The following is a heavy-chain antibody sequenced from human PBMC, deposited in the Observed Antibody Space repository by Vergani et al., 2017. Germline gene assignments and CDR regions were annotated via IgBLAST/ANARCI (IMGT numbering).Heavy chain of an antibody. CDR1: GFMFSNYW. J-gene: IGHJ3*02. Sequence: EVQLVESGGGLVQPGGSLRLSCAASGFMFSNYWMNWVRQAPGKGLEWVANIKQDGSEKYYVDSVRGRFTISRDNAKNSLYLQMNSLRAEDTAVYHCARRSDAGDYDALDIWGQGTMVTVSS. D-gene: IGHD4-17*01. CDR3: ARRSDAGDYDALDI. V-gene: IGHV3-7*01. CDR2: IKQDGSEK.